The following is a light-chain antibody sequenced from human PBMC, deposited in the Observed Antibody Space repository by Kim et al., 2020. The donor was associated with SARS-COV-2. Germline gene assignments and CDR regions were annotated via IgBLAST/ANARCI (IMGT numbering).Light chain of an antibody. J-gene: IGLJ2*01. CDR2: KDS. V-gene: IGLV3-27*01. CDR3: YSAADTNVL. CDR1: VVAKKY. Sequence: SYELTQPSSVSVSPGQTARITCSGDVVAKKYTRWFQQKPGQAPVLVIYKDSERPSGIPERISGSKSGTTVTLTISGAQVEDEADYYCYSAADTNVLFGGGTQLTVL.